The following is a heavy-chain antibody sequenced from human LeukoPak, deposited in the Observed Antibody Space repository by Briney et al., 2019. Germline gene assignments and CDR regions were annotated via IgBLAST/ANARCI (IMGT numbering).Heavy chain of an antibody. D-gene: IGHD2-2*01. J-gene: IGHJ3*02. CDR3: AREPPYCSSTSCNDAFDI. V-gene: IGHV3-48*04. CDR2: ISSSSSTI. CDR1: GFTFSSYS. Sequence: GGSLRLSCAASGFTFSSYSMNWVRQAPGKGLEWVSYISSSSSTIYYADSVKGRFTISRDNAKNSLYLQMNSLRAEDTAVYYCAREPPYCSSTSCNDAFDIWGQGTMVTVSS.